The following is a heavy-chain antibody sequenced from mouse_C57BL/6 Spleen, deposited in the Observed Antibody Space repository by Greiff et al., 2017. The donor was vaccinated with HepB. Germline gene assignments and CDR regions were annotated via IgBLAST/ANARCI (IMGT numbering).Heavy chain of an antibody. D-gene: IGHD1-2*01. V-gene: IGHV7-3*01. CDR1: GFTFTDYY. CDR3: ARWRTTALDY. CDR2: IRNKANGYTT. J-gene: IGHJ2*01. Sequence: EVKLVESGGGLVQPGGSLSLSCAASGFTFTDYYMSWVRQPPGKALEWLGFIRNKANGYTTEYSASVKGRFTISRDNSQSILYLQMNALRAEDSATYCCARWRTTALDYWGQGTTLTVAS.